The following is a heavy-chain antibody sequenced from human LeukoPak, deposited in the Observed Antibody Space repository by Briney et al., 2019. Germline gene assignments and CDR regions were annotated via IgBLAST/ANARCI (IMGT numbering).Heavy chain of an antibody. CDR1: GFTFSSYA. J-gene: IGHJ4*02. CDR2: ISGSGGST. CDR3: AKDLTGRIVATRADY. Sequence: GGSLRLSCAASGFTFSSYAMSWVRQAPGKGLEWVSAISGSGGSTYYADSVKGRFTISRDNSKNTLYLQMNSLRAEDTAVYYCAKDLTGRIVATRADYWGQGPLVTVSS. V-gene: IGHV3-23*01. D-gene: IGHD5-12*01.